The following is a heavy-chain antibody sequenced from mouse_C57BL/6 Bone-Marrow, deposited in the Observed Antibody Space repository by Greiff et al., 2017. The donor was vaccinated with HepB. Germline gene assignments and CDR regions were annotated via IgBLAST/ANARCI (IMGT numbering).Heavy chain of an antibody. D-gene: IGHD2-4*01. CDR1: GYAFSSSW. CDR2: IYPGDGDT. J-gene: IGHJ1*03. Sequence: VQLQQSGPELVKPGASVKISCKASGYAFSSSWMNWVKQRPGKGLEWIGRIYPGDGDTNYNGKFKGKATLTADKSSSTAYMQLSSLTSEDSAVYFCAREVIYYEYWYFDVWGTGTTVTVSS. V-gene: IGHV1-82*01. CDR3: AREVIYYEYWYFDV.